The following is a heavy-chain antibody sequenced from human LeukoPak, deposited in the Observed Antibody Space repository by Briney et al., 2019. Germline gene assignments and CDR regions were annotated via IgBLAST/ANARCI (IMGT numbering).Heavy chain of an antibody. CDR2: ISYDGTNK. J-gene: IGHJ6*02. CDR3: AKESTTYYYYGMHV. V-gene: IGHV3-30*18. D-gene: IGHD2/OR15-2a*01. CDR1: GFTFSNYA. Sequence: PGRSLRLSCAASGFTFSNYAMHWVRQAPGKGLEWVAVISYDGTNKYYPDSVKGRFTISRDNSYNTLYLQMGSLTAEDTAVYYCAKESTTYYYYGMHVWGQGTTVTVSS.